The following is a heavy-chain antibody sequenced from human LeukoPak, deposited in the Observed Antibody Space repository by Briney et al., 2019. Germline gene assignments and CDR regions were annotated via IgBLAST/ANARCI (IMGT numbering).Heavy chain of an antibody. Sequence: PSETLSLTCTVSGGSINNYYWSWIRQPAGKGLEWIGLIYSSGSTSYNPSLKSRVTMSVDTSKKQFSLRLSSVTAADAAVYYCARTPIYYFDNSGYYNWGQGTLVTVSS. V-gene: IGHV4-4*07. CDR3: ARTPIYYFDNSGYYN. CDR1: GGSINNYY. CDR2: IYSSGST. J-gene: IGHJ4*02. D-gene: IGHD3-22*01.